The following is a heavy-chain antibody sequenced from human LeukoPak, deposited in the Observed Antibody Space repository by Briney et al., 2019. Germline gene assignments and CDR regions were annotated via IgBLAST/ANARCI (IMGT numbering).Heavy chain of an antibody. CDR1: GGSISSGDYY. J-gene: IGHJ5*02. CDR3: ARSSGLGSPYGGYWFDP. D-gene: IGHD3-10*01. V-gene: IGHV4-30-4*08. Sequence: SQTLSLTCTVSGGSISSGDYYWSWIRQPPGKGLEWIGYIYYSGSTYYNPSLKSRVTISVDTSKNQFSLKLSSVTAADTAVYYCARSSGLGSPYGGYWFDPWGQGALVTVSS. CDR2: IYYSGST.